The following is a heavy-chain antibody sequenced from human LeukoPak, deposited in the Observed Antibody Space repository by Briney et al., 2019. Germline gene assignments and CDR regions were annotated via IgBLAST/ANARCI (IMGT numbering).Heavy chain of an antibody. V-gene: IGHV3-7*01. J-gene: IGHJ4*02. CDR1: GFTFSKYW. CDR3: ARGGVSSILTGYHAWDS. D-gene: IGHD3-9*01. CDR2: IKQDGSEK. Sequence: GGSPRLSCAASGFTFSKYWMSWVRQAPGKGLEWVANIKQDGSEKYYVDSVKGRFTISRDNANNSLYLQMNSLRAEDTAIYYCARGGVSSILTGYHAWDSWGQGTLVTVSS.